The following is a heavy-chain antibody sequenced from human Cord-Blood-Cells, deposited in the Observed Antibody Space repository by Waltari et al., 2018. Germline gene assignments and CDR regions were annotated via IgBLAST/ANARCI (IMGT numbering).Heavy chain of an antibody. CDR3: AKGNYSGSYFDY. D-gene: IGHD1-26*01. J-gene: IGHJ4*02. CDR1: GGSFSGYY. V-gene: IGHV4-34*01. Sequence: QVQLQQWGAGLLKPSETLSLTCAVYGGSFSGYYWSWIRQPPGKGLEWIGEINHRGSTNYNPALKRRVTISVDTSKNQFSLKLSSVTAADTAVYYCAKGNYSGSYFDYWGQGTLVTVSS. CDR2: INHRGST.